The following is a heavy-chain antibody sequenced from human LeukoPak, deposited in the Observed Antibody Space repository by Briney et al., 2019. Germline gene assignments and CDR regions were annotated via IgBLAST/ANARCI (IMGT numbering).Heavy chain of an antibody. J-gene: IGHJ4*02. V-gene: IGHV4-30-4*01. Sequence: SETLSLTCTVSGGSISSGDYYWSWIRQPPGKGLEWIGYIYYSGSTYYNPSLKSRVTISVDTSKNQFSLKLSSVTAADTAVYYCARVPYYYDSSGYYQLPFDYWGQGTLVTVSS. CDR3: ARVPYYYDSSGYYQLPFDY. CDR1: GGSISSGDYY. D-gene: IGHD3-22*01. CDR2: IYYSGST.